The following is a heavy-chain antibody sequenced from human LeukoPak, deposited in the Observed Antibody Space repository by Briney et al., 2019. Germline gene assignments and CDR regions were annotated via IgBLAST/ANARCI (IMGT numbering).Heavy chain of an antibody. V-gene: IGHV3-30*02. D-gene: IGHD6-19*01. J-gene: IGHJ4*02. CDR1: GFTFSSYG. CDR3: ATDHDWKWLYYFDY. CDR2: IRYDGSNK. Sequence: PGGSLRLSCAASGFTFSSYGMHWVRQAPGKGLEWVAFIRYDGSNKYYADSVKGRFTISRDNSKNTLYLQMSSLRAEDTAVYYCATDHDWKWLYYFDYWGQGTLVTVSS.